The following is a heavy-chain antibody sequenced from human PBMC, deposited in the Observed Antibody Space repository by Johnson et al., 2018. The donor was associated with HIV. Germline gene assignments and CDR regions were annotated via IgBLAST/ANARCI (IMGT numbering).Heavy chain of an antibody. D-gene: IGHD4-17*01. CDR2: ISYDGSNK. Sequence: QVQLVESGGGVVQPGRSLRLSCAASGFTFSSYAMHWVRQAPGKGLEWVALISYDGSNKYCADSVKGRFTISRDNAKNSLYLQMNSLRAEDTAVYYCARDGDTVTTQGAFDIWGQGTMVTVSS. CDR1: GFTFSSYA. J-gene: IGHJ3*02. V-gene: IGHV3-30-3*01. CDR3: ARDGDTVTTQGAFDI.